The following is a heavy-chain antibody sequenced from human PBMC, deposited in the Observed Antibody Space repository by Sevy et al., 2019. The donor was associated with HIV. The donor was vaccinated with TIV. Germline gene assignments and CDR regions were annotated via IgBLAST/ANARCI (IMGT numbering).Heavy chain of an antibody. D-gene: IGHD3-16*01. Sequence: GGSLRLSCAASGFTFSSSWMAWVRQTPGKGLEWVATIKNDGTEKYYVDSVKGRHTSSRDNANNSLYLQMNRLRADDTAIYYCARDPGWGAIDYWGQGILVTISS. CDR3: ARDPGWGAIDY. V-gene: IGHV3-7*01. J-gene: IGHJ4*02. CDR2: IKNDGTEK. CDR1: GFTFSSSW.